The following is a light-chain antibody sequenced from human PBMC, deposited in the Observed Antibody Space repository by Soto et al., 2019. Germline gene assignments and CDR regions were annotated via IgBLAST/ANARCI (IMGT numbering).Light chain of an antibody. CDR3: QQYNNWPPIT. J-gene: IGKJ5*01. V-gene: IGKV3D-15*01. CDR2: GAS. Sequence: ETVMTQSPATLSVSPGERATLSCWASQSVSSKLAWYQQKPGQAPRLLIYGASTRATGIPARFSGSGSGTEFTLSISSLQSEDSAVYDCQQYNNWPPITFGQGTRLELK. CDR1: QSVSSK.